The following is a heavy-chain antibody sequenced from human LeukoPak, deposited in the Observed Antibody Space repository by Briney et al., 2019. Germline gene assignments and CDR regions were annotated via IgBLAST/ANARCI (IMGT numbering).Heavy chain of an antibody. CDR1: GGSISSGGYS. D-gene: IGHD2-2*01. CDR3: ARSLGYCSSTSCAPYYYYGMDV. Sequence: SETLSLTCADSGGSISSGGYSWSWIRQPPGKGLEWIGYIYHSGSTYYNPSLKSRVTISVDRSKNQFSLKLSSVTAADTAVYYCARSLGYCSSTSCAPYYYYGMDVWGQGTTVTVSS. V-gene: IGHV4-30-2*01. J-gene: IGHJ6*02. CDR2: IYHSGST.